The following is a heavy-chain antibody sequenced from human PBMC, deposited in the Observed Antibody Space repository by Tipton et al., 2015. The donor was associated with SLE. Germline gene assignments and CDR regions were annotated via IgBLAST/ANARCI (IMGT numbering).Heavy chain of an antibody. J-gene: IGHJ6*03. CDR2: INHSGGT. V-gene: IGHV4-34*01. D-gene: IGHD6-19*01. CDR1: GGSFSGYY. Sequence: LRLSCAVYGGSFSGYYWSWIRQPPGKGLEWIGEINHSGGTNYNPSLKSRVTISVDTSKNQLSLKLSSVTAADTAVYYCARGLGAYSSGWRYYYYYMDVWGKGTTVTVSS. CDR3: ARGLGAYSSGWRYYYYYMDV.